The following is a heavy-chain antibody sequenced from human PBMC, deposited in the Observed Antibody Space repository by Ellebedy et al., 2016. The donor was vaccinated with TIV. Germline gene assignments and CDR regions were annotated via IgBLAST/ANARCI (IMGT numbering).Heavy chain of an antibody. CDR1: GYTFTSYY. CDR3: ARGGLLWFGESHLFDY. D-gene: IGHD3-10*01. CDR2: INPSGGST. J-gene: IGHJ4*02. Sequence: ASVKVSXXASGYTFTSYYMHWVRQAPGQGLEWMGIINPSGGSTSYAQKFQGRVTMTRDTSTSTVYMELSSLRSEDTAVYYCARGGLLWFGESHLFDYWGQGTLVTVSS. V-gene: IGHV1-46*01.